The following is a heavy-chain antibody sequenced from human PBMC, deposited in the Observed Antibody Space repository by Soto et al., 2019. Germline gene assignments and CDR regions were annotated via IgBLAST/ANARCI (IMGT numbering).Heavy chain of an antibody. Sequence: PSETLSLTCTVSGGSIVSGDYYCVWIRQPPWNGLELIGYIYYSGSTYYNPSLKSRVTISVDTSKNQFSLKLSSVTAADTAVYYCAREVGQYYDFWSGYYQDNWFDPWGQGTQVTVSS. CDR1: GGSIVSGDYY. J-gene: IGHJ5*02. CDR2: IYYSGST. CDR3: AREVGQYYDFWSGYYQDNWFDP. V-gene: IGHV4-30-4*01. D-gene: IGHD3-3*01.